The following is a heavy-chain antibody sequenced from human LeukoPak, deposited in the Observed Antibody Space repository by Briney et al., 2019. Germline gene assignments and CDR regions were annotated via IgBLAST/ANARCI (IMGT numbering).Heavy chain of an antibody. J-gene: IGHJ3*02. V-gene: IGHV1-46*01. CDR1: GYTFTSNY. D-gene: IGHD3-22*01. CDR2: ISPSGGST. CDR3: ARDGSITMIVVVNKNDAFDI. Sequence: ASVKVSCKAFGYTFTSNYMHWVRQAPGQGPEWMGVISPSGGSTTYAQKFQGRVTLTRDMSTSTDYLELSSLRSEDTAVYYCARDGSITMIVVVNKNDAFDIWGQGTMVTVSS.